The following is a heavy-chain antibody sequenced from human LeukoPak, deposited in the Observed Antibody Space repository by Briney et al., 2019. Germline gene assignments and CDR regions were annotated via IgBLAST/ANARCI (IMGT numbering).Heavy chain of an antibody. CDR1: GFTFSSYG. J-gene: IGHJ6*03. V-gene: IGHV3-23*01. CDR2: ISGSGGST. CDR3: ARDPYSGSYGNYYYYFMDV. D-gene: IGHD1-26*01. Sequence: GGSLRLSCAASGFTFSSYGMSWVRQAPGKGLEWVPGISGSGGSTNYVDSVKGRFIISRDNSKNTLYMQMNSLRAEDTAVYYCARDPYSGSYGNYYYYFMDVWGKGTTVTISS.